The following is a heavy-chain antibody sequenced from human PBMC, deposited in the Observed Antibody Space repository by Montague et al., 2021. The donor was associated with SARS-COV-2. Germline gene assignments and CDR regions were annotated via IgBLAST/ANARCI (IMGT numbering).Heavy chain of an antibody. CDR3: ARGLSIAAAGTGSGYYYGMDV. Sequence: SLRLSCAASGFTVSSNYMSWVRQAPGKGLEWVSVIYSGGSTYYADSVKGRFTISRHNSKNTLYLQMNSLRAEDTAVYYCARGLSIAAAGTGSGYYYGMDVWGQGTTVTVSS. CDR2: IYSGGST. V-gene: IGHV3-53*04. D-gene: IGHD6-13*01. J-gene: IGHJ6*02. CDR1: GFTVSSNY.